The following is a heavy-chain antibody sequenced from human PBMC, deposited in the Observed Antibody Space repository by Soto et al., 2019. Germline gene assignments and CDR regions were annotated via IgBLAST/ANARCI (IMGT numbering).Heavy chain of an antibody. Sequence: PGDSRTLCCQWSGYRFTTSVIGWVRPTPGKGLEWMAIIYPDDSDSRYSPSFQGQATISADKSISTAYLQWSSLKASDTAIYYCVATYGDYLDYWGQGTLVTVS. CDR2: IYPDDSDS. CDR3: VATYGDYLDY. V-gene: IGHV5-51*01. CDR1: GYRFTTSV. D-gene: IGHD4-17*01. J-gene: IGHJ4*02.